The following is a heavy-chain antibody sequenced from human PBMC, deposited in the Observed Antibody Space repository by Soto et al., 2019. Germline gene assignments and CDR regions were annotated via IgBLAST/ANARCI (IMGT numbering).Heavy chain of an antibody. CDR1: GFTFSSYA. Sequence: QVQLVESGGGVVQPGRSLRLSCAASGFTFSSYAMHWVRQAPGKGLEWVAVISYDGSNKYYADSVKGRFTISRDNSKNTLYLQMNSLRAEDTAVYYCARAYYDILTGYYNHFDYWGQGTLVTVSS. CDR3: ARAYYDILTGYYNHFDY. J-gene: IGHJ4*02. D-gene: IGHD3-9*01. CDR2: ISYDGSNK. V-gene: IGHV3-30-3*01.